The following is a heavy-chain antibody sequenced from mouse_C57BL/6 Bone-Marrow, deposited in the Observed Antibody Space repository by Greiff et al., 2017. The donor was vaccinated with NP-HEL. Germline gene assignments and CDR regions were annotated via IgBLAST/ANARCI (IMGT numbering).Heavy chain of an antibody. Sequence: VKLVESGPGLVAPSQSLSITCTVSGFSLTSYAISWVRQPPGKGLEWLGVIWTGGGTNYNSALKSRLSISKDNSKSQVFLKMNSLQTDDTARYYCARSKNGYDETWFAYWGQGTLVTVSA. CDR1: GFSLTSYA. J-gene: IGHJ3*01. CDR2: IWTGGGT. D-gene: IGHD2-2*01. V-gene: IGHV2-9-1*01. CDR3: ARSKNGYDETWFAY.